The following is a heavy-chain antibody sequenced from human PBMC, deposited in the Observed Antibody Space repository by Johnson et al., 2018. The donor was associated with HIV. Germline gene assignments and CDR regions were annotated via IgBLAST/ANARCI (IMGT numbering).Heavy chain of an antibody. CDR3: ARVPDYGDYGDAFDI. CDR1: GFTFSSYA. Sequence: VQLVESGGGVVQPGRSLRLSCAASGFTFSSYAMHWVRQAPGKGLEWVTVISGSGGSTYYADSVKGRFTISRDNSKNTLYLQMNSLRAEDTAVYYCARVPDYGDYGDAFDIWGQGTRVTVSS. J-gene: IGHJ3*02. D-gene: IGHD4-17*01. CDR2: ISGSGGST. V-gene: IGHV3-23*04.